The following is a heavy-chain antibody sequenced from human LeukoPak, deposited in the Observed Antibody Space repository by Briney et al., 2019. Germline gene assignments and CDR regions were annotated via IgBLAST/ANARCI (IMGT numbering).Heavy chain of an antibody. Sequence: PGGSLRLSCAASGFTFDDYAMHWVRQAPGKGLEWVSGINWNSGSIGYADSVKGRFTISRDNAKNSLYLQMNSLRAEDTAVYYCAKSDYGDYPGRGYFDYWGQGTLVTVSS. J-gene: IGHJ4*02. CDR1: GFTFDDYA. D-gene: IGHD4-17*01. CDR3: AKSDYGDYPGRGYFDY. V-gene: IGHV3-9*01. CDR2: INWNSGSI.